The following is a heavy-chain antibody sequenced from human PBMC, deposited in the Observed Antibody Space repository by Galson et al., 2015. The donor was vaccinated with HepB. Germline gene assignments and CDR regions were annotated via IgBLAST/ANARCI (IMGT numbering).Heavy chain of an antibody. Sequence: AISGDSVSSRTASWNWIRQSPSRGLEWLGRTYYRSQWYNEYATSVGARININPDTTENHFSLHLNSVTPEDTAIYYCARAWTSRPSTRQTDHFDYWGQGTLVTVSS. CDR3: ARAWTSRPSTRQTDHFDY. CDR2: TYYRSQWYN. D-gene: IGHD1-1*01. CDR1: GDSVSSRTAS. J-gene: IGHJ4*02. V-gene: IGHV6-1*01.